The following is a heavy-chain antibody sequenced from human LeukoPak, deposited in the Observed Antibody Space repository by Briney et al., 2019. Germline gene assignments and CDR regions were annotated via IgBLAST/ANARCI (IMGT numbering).Heavy chain of an antibody. J-gene: IGHJ4*02. CDR3: ARYSSGWYYFDY. CDR1: GFTVSSNY. CDR2: IYSGGST. D-gene: IGHD6-19*01. Sequence: GVSLRLSCAASGFTVSSNYMSWVRQAPGKGLEWVSVIYSGGSTYYADSVKGRFTISRDNSKNTLYLQMNSLRAEDTAVYYCARYSSGWYYFDYWGQGTLVTVSS. V-gene: IGHV3-66*01.